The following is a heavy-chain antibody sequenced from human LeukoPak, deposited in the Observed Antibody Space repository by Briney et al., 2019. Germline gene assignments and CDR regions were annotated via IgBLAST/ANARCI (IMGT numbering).Heavy chain of an antibody. CDR3: ARDRGDGYFDY. CDR2: ISSSSYI. D-gene: IGHD3-10*01. V-gene: IGHV3-21*01. CDR1: GFTFSSYS. Sequence: PGGSLRLSCAASGFTFSSYSMNWVRQAPGKGLEWVSSISSSSYIYYADSVKGRFTISRDNAKNSLYLQMNSLRAEDTAVYYCARDRGDGYFDYWGQGTLVTVSS. J-gene: IGHJ4*02.